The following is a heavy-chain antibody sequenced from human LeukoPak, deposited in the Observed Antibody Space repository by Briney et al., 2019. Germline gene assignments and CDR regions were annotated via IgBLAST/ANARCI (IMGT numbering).Heavy chain of an antibody. CDR2: ISGNYGST. D-gene: IGHD2-21*02. V-gene: IGHV3-23*01. CDR1: GFTFSGNA. J-gene: IGHJ3*01. CDR3: AKVVLLLTASDAFDF. Sequence: PGGSLRLSCAASGFTFSGNAMSWVRQAPGKGPEWVSTISGNYGSTYYADSVKGRFTISRDNFKNTVFLRMNSLRAEDTAVYYCAKVVLLLTASDAFDFWGQGTKVTVSS.